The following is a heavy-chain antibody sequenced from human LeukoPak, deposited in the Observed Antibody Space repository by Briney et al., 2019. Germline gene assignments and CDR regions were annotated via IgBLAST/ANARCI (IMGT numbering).Heavy chain of an antibody. Sequence: EASVKVSCKASGGTFSSYAISWVRQAPGQGLEWMGRIIPIFGTANYAQKFQGRVTITTDESTSTAYMELSSLRSEDTAVYYCARDGSGYSCGYDYWGQGTLVTVSS. D-gene: IGHD5-18*01. CDR2: IIPIFGTA. V-gene: IGHV1-69*05. CDR1: GGTFSSYA. CDR3: ARDGSGYSCGYDY. J-gene: IGHJ4*02.